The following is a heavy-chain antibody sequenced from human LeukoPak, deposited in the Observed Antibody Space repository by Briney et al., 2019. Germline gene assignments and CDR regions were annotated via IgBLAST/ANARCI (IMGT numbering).Heavy chain of an antibody. V-gene: IGHV3-7*01. Sequence: GGSLRLSCAASGFTFSSYWMSWVRQAPGKGLEWVSNIKQDGSEKNYVDSVKGRFTISRDNAKNSMSLQMNSLRAEDTAVYYCAKDRFNFGLSFLDSWGQGVPVTVSS. CDR3: AKDRFNFGLSFLDS. CDR1: GFTFSSYW. CDR2: IKQDGSEK. J-gene: IGHJ4*02. D-gene: IGHD3-16*02.